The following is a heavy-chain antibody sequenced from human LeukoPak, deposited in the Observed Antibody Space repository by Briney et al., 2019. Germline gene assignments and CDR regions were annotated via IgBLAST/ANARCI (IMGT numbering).Heavy chain of an antibody. CDR2: ISAYNGNT. Sequence: ASVKVSCKASGGTFSSYGISWVRQAPGQGLEWMGWISAYNGNTNYAQKLQGRVTMTTDTSTSTAYMELRSLRSDDTAVYYCARDYYDSSGYYTTDYWGQGTLVTVSS. CDR3: ARDYYDSSGYYTTDY. V-gene: IGHV1-18*01. J-gene: IGHJ4*02. CDR1: GGTFSSYG. D-gene: IGHD3-22*01.